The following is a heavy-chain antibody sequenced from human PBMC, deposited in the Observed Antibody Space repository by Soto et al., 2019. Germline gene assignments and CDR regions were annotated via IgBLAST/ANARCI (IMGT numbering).Heavy chain of an antibody. CDR3: ARVTGTPYYYAMDV. CDR2: ISHSGST. D-gene: IGHD1-1*01. J-gene: IGHJ6*02. V-gene: IGHV4-4*02. CDR1: GGSISSSNW. Sequence: QVQLQESGPGLVKPSATLSLTCAVSGGSISSSNWWSWVRQPPEKGLEWIGEISHSGSTNYNSALKSRVTISIDKSKNQFSLKLSSVTAADTAVFYCARVTGTPYYYAMDVWGQGTTVTVSS.